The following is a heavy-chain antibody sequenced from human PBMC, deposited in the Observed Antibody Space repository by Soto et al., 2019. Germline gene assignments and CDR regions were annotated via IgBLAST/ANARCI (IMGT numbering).Heavy chain of an antibody. CDR1: GGSISSDHYH. CDR3: VREDDGGDRDYYGLDV. CDR2: IHYSGSV. D-gene: IGHD2-21*02. Sequence: QVQLQESGPGLVRPSQTLTLTRNVSGGSISSDHYHWTWIRQPPGKGLEWIGYIHYSGSVHYNPSLQSRVTMSEDTSKNLFSLKLSSVTAADTAVYFCVREDDGGDRDYYGLDVWGQGTTVTVSS. J-gene: IGHJ6*02. V-gene: IGHV4-30-4*01.